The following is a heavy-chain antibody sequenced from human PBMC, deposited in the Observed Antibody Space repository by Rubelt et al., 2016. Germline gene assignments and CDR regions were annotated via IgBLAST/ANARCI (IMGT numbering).Heavy chain of an antibody. J-gene: IGHJ3*02. CDR2: ISASHGNT. D-gene: IGHD5-24*01. Sequence: VQLVQSGAEVKKPGASVKVSCKASGYTFTSYGISWVRQAPGQGLEWMGLISASHGNTNYAQKVQGRATMTTDTSTSTGDMGLRSLRSDDTAVYYCARRDGYNWDDAFDIWGQGTMVTVSS. CDR3: ARRDGYNWDDAFDI. CDR1: GYTFTSYG. V-gene: IGHV1-18*01.